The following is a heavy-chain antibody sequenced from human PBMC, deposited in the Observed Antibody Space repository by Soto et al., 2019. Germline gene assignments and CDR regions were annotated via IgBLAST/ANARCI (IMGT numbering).Heavy chain of an antibody. CDR2: INHSGST. J-gene: IGHJ4*02. Sequence: SETLSLTCAVYGGSFSGYYWSWIRQPPGKGLEWIGEINHSGSTNYNPSLKSRVTISVDTSKNQFSLKLSSVTAADTAVYYCARGRPYSSSSGDFDYWGQGTLVTVSS. CDR3: ARGRPYSSSSGDFDY. D-gene: IGHD6-6*01. CDR1: GGSFSGYY. V-gene: IGHV4-34*01.